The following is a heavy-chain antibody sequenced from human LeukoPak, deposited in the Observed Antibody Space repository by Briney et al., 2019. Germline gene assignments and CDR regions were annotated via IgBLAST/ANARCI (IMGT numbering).Heavy chain of an antibody. CDR3: AKDPVVWFGELYSFWFDP. CDR1: RFTFRSFG. D-gene: IGHD3-10*01. V-gene: IGHV3-30*02. CDR2: IRYDGSNK. Sequence: GGSLRLSCVASRFTFRSFGMYWVRQAPGKGLEWVAFIRYDGSNKYYADSVKGRFTISRDNSKNTLYLQMNSLRAEDTAVYYCAKDPVVWFGELYSFWFDPWGQGTLVTVSP. J-gene: IGHJ5*02.